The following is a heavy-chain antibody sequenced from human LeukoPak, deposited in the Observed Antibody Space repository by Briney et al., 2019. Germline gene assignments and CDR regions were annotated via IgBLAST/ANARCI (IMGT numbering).Heavy chain of an antibody. J-gene: IGHJ3*02. CDR3: ARDFGPFGVVIAI. CDR1: GFTFSSYS. V-gene: IGHV3-21*01. Sequence: GGSLRLSCAASGFTFSSYSMNWVRQAPGKGLEWVSSISSSSSYIYYADSVKGRFTISRDNAKNSLYLQMNSLRAKDTAVYYCARDFGPFGVVIAIWGQGTMVTVSS. CDR2: ISSSSSYI. D-gene: IGHD3-3*01.